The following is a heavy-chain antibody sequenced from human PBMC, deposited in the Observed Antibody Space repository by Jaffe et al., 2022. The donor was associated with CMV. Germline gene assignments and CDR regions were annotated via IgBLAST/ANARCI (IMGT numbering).Heavy chain of an antibody. CDR1: GGSISSYY. J-gene: IGHJ6*03. V-gene: IGHV4-59*01. Sequence: QVQLQESGPGLVKPSETLSLTCTVSGGSISSYYWSWIRQPPGKGLEWIGYIYYSGSTNYNPSLKSRVTISVDTSKNQFSLKLSSVTAADTAVYYCARAKDGSGSYYHYYYYYMDVWGKGTTVTVSS. D-gene: IGHD3-10*01. CDR3: ARAKDGSGSYYHYYYYYMDV. CDR2: IYYSGST.